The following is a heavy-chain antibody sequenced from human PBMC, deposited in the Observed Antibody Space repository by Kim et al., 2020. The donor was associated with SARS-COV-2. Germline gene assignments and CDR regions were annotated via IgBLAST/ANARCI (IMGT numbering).Heavy chain of an antibody. CDR1: GFTFSSYS. Sequence: GGSLRLSCAASGFTFSSYSMNWVRQAPGKGLEWVSSISSSSSYIYYADSVKGRFTISRDNAKNSLYLQMNSLRAEDTAVYYCACGYQRGPGVDYWGQGTLVTVSS. J-gene: IGHJ4*02. CDR3: ACGYQRGPGVDY. CDR2: ISSSSSYI. D-gene: IGHD3-22*01. V-gene: IGHV3-21*01.